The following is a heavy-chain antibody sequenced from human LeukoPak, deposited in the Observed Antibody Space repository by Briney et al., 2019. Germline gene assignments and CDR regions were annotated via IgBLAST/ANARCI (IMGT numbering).Heavy chain of an antibody. V-gene: IGHV3-7*04. D-gene: IGHD6-13*01. CDR2: IKQDGSVK. J-gene: IGHJ5*01. Sequence: GGSLRLSCAASGFTFSNYWMSWVRQTPGKGLEWLANIKQDGSVKYYVDSVKGRFTISRDNAKNSLYLQMNSLRAEDTAVYYCARDRQQLLIDSWGQGTLVTVPS. CDR3: ARDRQQLLIDS. CDR1: GFTFSNYW.